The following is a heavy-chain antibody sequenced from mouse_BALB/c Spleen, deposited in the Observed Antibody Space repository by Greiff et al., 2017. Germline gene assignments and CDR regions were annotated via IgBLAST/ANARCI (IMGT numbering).Heavy chain of an antibody. V-gene: IGHV1S137*01. CDR2: ISTYYGDA. CDR3: AREGIYYGKNYAMDY. CDR1: GYTFTDYA. Sequence: QVQLQQSGAELVRPGVSVKISCKGSGYTFTDYAMHWVKQSHAKSLEWIGVISTYYGDASYNQKFKGKATMTVDKSSSTAYMELARLTSEDSAIYYCAREGIYYGKNYAMDYWGQGTSVTVSS. J-gene: IGHJ4*01. D-gene: IGHD2-1*01.